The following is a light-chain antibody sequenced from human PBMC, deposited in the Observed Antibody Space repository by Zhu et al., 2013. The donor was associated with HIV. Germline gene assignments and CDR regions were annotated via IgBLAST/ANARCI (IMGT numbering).Light chain of an antibody. V-gene: IGKV1-39*01. CDR3: QQYSSYPFT. CDR1: QTISSY. J-gene: IGKJ3*01. CDR2: AAS. Sequence: DIQMTQSPSSLSASIGDRVTITCRASQTISSYLNWYQQKPGRVPKLLVYAASSLQSGVPSRFSGSGSGTDFTLTISSLQPEDFATYYCQQYSSYPFTFGPGTKVEVK.